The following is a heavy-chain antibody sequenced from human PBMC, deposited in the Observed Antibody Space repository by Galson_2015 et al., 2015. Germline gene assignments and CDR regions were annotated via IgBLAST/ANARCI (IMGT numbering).Heavy chain of an antibody. CDR3: ARSVEGSYAPFDY. V-gene: IGHV3-66*02. Sequence: SLRLSCAASGFTVSSNYMSWVRQAPGPGLEWVSVIYSGGSTYYADSVKGRFTISRDNSKNTLYLQMNSLRAEDTAVYYCARSVEGSYAPFDYWGQGTLVTVSS. J-gene: IGHJ4*02. CDR2: IYSGGST. CDR1: GFTVSSNY. D-gene: IGHD1-26*01.